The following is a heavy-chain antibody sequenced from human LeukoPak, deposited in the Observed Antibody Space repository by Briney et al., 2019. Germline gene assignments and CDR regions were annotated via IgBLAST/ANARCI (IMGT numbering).Heavy chain of an antibody. CDR1: GFTFSSYA. CDR2: ISGSGSST. V-gene: IGHV3-23*01. D-gene: IGHD4-23*01. CDR3: AKTTVVGGFFDY. Sequence: GGSLRLSCAASGFTFSSYAMSWVRQAPGKGLEWVSGISGSGSSTYYADSVKGRFTISRDNSKDTLYLQMNSLRAEDTAVYYCAKTTVVGGFFDYWGQGTLVTVSS. J-gene: IGHJ4*02.